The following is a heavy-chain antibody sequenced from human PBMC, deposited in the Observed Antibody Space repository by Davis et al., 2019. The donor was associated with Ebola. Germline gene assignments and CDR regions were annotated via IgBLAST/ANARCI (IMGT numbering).Heavy chain of an antibody. CDR2: IYYSGST. CDR1: GGSISSYY. J-gene: IGHJ6*02. V-gene: IGHV4-59*12. Sequence: PSETLSLTCTVSGGSISSYYWSWIRQPPGKGLEWIGYIYYSGSTYYNPSLKSRVTISVDTSKNQFSLKLSSVTAADTAVYYCARDRIVVPADYYYYYGMDVWGQGTTVTVSS. D-gene: IGHD2-2*01. CDR3: ARDRIVVPADYYYYYGMDV.